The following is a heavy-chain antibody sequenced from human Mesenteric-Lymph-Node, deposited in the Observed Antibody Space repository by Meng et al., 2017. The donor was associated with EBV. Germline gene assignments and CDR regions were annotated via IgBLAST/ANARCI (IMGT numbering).Heavy chain of an antibody. CDR1: GCSFSGYY. J-gene: IGHJ2*01. CDR2: INHSGSN. CDR3: ARGPNYWYFDL. V-gene: IGHV4-34*01. Sequence: QVQLQQGGAGLLKPSEPLSLTCGDYGCSFSGYYWRWIRQPPGKGLEWIGEINHSGSNNYHPSLKSRVTISVDTSKNQFSLKLSSVTAADTAVYYCARGPNYWYFDLWGRGTLVTVSS.